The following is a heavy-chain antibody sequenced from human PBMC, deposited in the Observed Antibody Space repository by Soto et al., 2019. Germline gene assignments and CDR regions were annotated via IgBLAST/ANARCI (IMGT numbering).Heavy chain of an antibody. D-gene: IGHD3-10*01. Sequence: QVQLVQSGAEVKKPGASVKVSCKASGYTFTSYDINWVRQATGQGLEWMGWMNPNSGNTGYAQKFQGRVTMTRNTXISXAYMELSSLRSEDTAVYYCARENPFMVRGDLRFDPWGQGTLVTVSS. V-gene: IGHV1-8*01. CDR3: ARENPFMVRGDLRFDP. CDR1: GYTFTSYD. J-gene: IGHJ5*02. CDR2: MNPNSGNT.